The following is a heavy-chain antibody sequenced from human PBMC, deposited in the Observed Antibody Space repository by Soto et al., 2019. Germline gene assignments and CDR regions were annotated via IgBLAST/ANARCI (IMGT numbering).Heavy chain of an antibody. Sequence: ASVKVSCKASGYTFTGYYMHWVRQAPGQGLEWMGWINPNSGGTNYAQKFQGWVTMTRDTSISTAYMELSRLRSDDTAVYYCARGEDIVVVVAATPLEYFQHWGQGTLVTVSS. CDR1: GYTFTGYY. CDR3: ARGEDIVVVVAATPLEYFQH. V-gene: IGHV1-2*04. CDR2: INPNSGGT. J-gene: IGHJ1*01. D-gene: IGHD2-15*01.